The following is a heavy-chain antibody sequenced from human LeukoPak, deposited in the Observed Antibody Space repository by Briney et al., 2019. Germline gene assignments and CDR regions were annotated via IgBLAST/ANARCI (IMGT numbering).Heavy chain of an antibody. Sequence: ASVKVSCTTSGFTFTGYYMHWVRQAPGQGLEWMGWINPNSGGTNYAQKFQGRVTMTRDTSISTAYMELSRLRSDDTAVYYCARVFPDYGGNSDFDYWGQGTLVTVSS. D-gene: IGHD4-23*01. V-gene: IGHV1-2*02. CDR1: GFTFTGYY. CDR3: ARVFPDYGGNSDFDY. CDR2: INPNSGGT. J-gene: IGHJ4*02.